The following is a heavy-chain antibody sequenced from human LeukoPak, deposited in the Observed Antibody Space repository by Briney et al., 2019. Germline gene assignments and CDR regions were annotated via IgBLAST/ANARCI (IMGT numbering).Heavy chain of an antibody. CDR1: GYTFTSYG. CDR3: ARSTTLGDGGSGWYPFYYYYYGMDV. D-gene: IGHD6-13*01. Sequence: ASVKVPCKASGYTFTSYGISWVRQAPGQGLEWMGWINTNTGNPTYAQGFTGRFVFSLDTSVSTAYLQISSLKAEDTAVYYCARSTTLGDGGSGWYPFYYYYYGMDVWGQGTTVTVSS. V-gene: IGHV7-4-1*02. J-gene: IGHJ6*02. CDR2: INTNTGNP.